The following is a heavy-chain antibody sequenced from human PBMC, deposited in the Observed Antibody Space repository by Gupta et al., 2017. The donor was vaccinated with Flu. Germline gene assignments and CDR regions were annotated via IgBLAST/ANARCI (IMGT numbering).Heavy chain of an antibody. D-gene: IGHD6-13*01. CDR2: IKQDGSGK. J-gene: IGHJ6*02. Sequence: GKWLEWVANIKQDGSGKYYVDSVKGRFTISRDNAKNSLYLQMNSLRAEDTAVYYCARDRGSSSWAYYYGMDVWGQGTTVTVAS. V-gene: IGHV3-7*01. CDR3: ARDRGSSSWAYYYGMDV.